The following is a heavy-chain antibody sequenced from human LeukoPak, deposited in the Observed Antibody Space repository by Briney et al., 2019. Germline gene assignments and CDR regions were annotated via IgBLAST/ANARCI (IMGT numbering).Heavy chain of an antibody. CDR2: IIPILGIA. CDR1: GGTFSSYA. Sequence: ASVKVSCKASGGTFSSYAISWVRQAPAQGLEWMGRIIPILGIANYAQKFQGRVTITADKSTSTAYMELSSLRSEDTAVYYCARDRGALIAAAGTPDYWGQGTLVTVSS. CDR3: ARDRGALIAAAGTPDY. J-gene: IGHJ4*02. D-gene: IGHD6-13*01. V-gene: IGHV1-69*04.